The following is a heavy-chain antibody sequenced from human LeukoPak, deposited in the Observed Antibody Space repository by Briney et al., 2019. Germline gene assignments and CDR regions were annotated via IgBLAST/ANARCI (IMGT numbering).Heavy chain of an antibody. J-gene: IGHJ5*02. Sequence: GESLKISCKGSGYSFTSYWIGWVRQMPGKGLEWMGIFYPGDSDTRYSPSFQGQVTISADKSISTAYRQWSSLKASDTAMYYCARHPEITMIPNWFDPWGQGTLVTVSS. CDR1: GYSFTSYW. CDR2: FYPGDSDT. D-gene: IGHD3-22*01. V-gene: IGHV5-51*01. CDR3: ARHPEITMIPNWFDP.